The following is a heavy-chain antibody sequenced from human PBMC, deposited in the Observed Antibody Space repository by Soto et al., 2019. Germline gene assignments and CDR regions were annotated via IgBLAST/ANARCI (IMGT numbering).Heavy chain of an antibody. Sequence: QVQLVQSGAEVKKPGASVKVSCKASGYTFTSYDINWVRQATGQGFEWMGWMNPNSGNTGYAQKFQGRVTMTRDTSITTAYLELSSLTSEDTAVYFWARSPRNWGFDYWGQGTLVTVSS. J-gene: IGHJ4*02. CDR2: MNPNSGNT. V-gene: IGHV1-8*01. CDR3: ARSPRNWGFDY. CDR1: GYTFTSYD. D-gene: IGHD7-27*01.